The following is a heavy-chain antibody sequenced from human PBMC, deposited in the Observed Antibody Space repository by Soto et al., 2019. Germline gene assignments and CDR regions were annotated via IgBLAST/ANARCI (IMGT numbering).Heavy chain of an antibody. CDR1: GYTFTSYG. V-gene: IGHV1-18*01. Sequence: QVQLVQSGAEVKKPGASVKVSCKASGYTFTSYGISWVRQAPGQGLEWMGWISAYNGNTNYAQKLQGRVTMTTDTSTSTAYMELRSLRSDDTAVYYCARDPMPLGYCSGGSCPGGYWGQGTLVTVSS. CDR3: ARDPMPLGYCSGGSCPGGY. CDR2: ISAYNGNT. J-gene: IGHJ4*02. D-gene: IGHD2-15*01.